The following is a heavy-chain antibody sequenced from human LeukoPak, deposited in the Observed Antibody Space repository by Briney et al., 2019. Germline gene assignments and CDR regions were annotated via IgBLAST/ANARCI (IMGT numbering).Heavy chain of an antibody. CDR1: GCTFTDFG. CDR3: VRDLGVDTSMIFFDY. V-gene: IGHV1-18*01. J-gene: IGHJ4*02. CDR2: ISAYNGNT. D-gene: IGHD5-18*01. Sequence: ASVKVSCKASGCTFTDFGVSWVRQAPGQGLEWMGWISAYNGNTNYVQKFRGRVTMTTDISTSTAYMELRSLRSDDTAVFYCVRDLGVDTSMIFFDYWGQGTRVTVSS.